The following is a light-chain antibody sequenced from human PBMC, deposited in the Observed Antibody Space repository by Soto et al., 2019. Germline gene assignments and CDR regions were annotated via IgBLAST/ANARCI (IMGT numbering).Light chain of an antibody. CDR1: QSISSW. V-gene: IGKV1-5*03. J-gene: IGKJ2*01. CDR3: EQYYSYPYT. CDR2: KAS. Sequence: DIQMTQSPSTLSASVGDRVTITCRASQSISSWLAWYQQKPGKAPKLLIYKASSLENGVTSRFSVTGSGTEFTLTISSLQPDDFATYYCEQYYSYPYTFGQGTKLEIK.